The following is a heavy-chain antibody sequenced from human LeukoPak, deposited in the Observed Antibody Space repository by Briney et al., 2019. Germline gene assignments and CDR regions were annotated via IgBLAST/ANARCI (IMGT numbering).Heavy chain of an antibody. CDR2: IYYSGST. V-gene: IGHV4-59*01. CDR3: ARGGIRFGAYVFDI. CDR1: GGTISSYY. J-gene: IGHJ3*02. Sequence: PSETLSLTCTVSGGTISSYYWSWIRQPPGKGLEWVGYIYYSGSTNYNPSLKSGVIISLGTTKNHFSLQQSDVTAADTAVYFCARGGIRFGAYVFDIWGQGTMVTVSS. D-gene: IGHD3-10*01.